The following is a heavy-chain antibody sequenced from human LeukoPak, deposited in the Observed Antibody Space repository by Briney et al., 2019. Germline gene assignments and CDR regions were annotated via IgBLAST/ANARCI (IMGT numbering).Heavy chain of an antibody. CDR1: GFTFSNHG. J-gene: IGHJ5*02. D-gene: IGHD3-9*01. CDR3: ARDLDWGAFDA. V-gene: IGHV3-23*01. Sequence: GGSLRLSCAASGFTFSNHGMNWVRQAPGKGLEWLSGVSPPGGGTYYADSVKGRFTISRDDSKHTLSLQMNSLRVEDTAVYYCARDLDWGAFDAWGQGTLVTVSS. CDR2: VSPPGGGT.